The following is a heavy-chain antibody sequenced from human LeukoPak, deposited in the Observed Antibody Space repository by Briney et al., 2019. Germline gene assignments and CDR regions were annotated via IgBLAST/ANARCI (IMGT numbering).Heavy chain of an antibody. CDR1: GYSFISYV. CDR2: IRAGNGHT. D-gene: IGHD1-26*01. J-gene: IGHJ4*02. V-gene: IGHV1-3*01. CDR3: ARGGGRYEFDY. Sequence: GASVTVSCKTSGYSFISYVIHWVRQAPGQRLEWMGWIRAGNGHTNYSQQFQARVTISRDTSASTHYTELSSLRAEDTAVYYCARGGGRYEFDYWGQGTLVTVSS.